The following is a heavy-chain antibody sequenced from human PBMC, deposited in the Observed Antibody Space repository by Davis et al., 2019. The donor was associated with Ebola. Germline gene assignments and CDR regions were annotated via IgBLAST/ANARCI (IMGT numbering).Heavy chain of an antibody. CDR1: GGSISSSNW. V-gene: IGHV4-4*02. J-gene: IGHJ6*02. CDR3: ARHSYGYEGGYYYYYGMDV. CDR2: IYHSGST. D-gene: IGHD5-18*01. Sequence: SETLSLTCAVSGGSISSSNWWRCVRQPPGKGLEWIGEIYHSGSTNYNPSLKSRITISVDKSKNQFSLKLSSVTAADTAVYYCARHSYGYEGGYYYYYGMDVWGQGTTVTVSS.